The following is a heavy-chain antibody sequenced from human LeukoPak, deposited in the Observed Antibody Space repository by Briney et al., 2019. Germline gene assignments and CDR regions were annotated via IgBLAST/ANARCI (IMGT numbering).Heavy chain of an antibody. CDR3: ARGRNLEWFDY. Sequence: SETLSPTCSVSGGSITSSSFYWGWIRQPPGKGLEWIGSIYYSGTTYYNPSLKSRVTMSVNTSKNQFSLKLNSVTAADTAVYYCARGRNLEWFDYWGQGTLVTVSS. J-gene: IGHJ5*01. CDR2: IYYSGTT. D-gene: IGHD3-3*01. CDR1: GGSITSSSFY. V-gene: IGHV4-39*07.